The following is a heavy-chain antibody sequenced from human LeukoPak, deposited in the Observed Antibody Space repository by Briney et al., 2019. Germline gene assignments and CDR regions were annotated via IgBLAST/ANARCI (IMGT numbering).Heavy chain of an antibody. V-gene: IGHV1-3*01. CDR3: ARAYDYGDAGLPRD. D-gene: IGHD4-17*01. CDR1: GYTFTSYA. Sequence: GASVKVSCKASGYTFTSYAMHWVRQAPGQRLEWMGWINAGNGNTKYSQKFQGRVTITRDTSASTAYMELSSLRSDDTAVYYCARAYDYGDAGLPRDWGQGTLVTVSS. J-gene: IGHJ4*02. CDR2: INAGNGNT.